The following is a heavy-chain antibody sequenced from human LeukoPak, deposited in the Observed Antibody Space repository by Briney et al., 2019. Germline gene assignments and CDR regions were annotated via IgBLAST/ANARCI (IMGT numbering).Heavy chain of an antibody. D-gene: IGHD6-19*01. CDR1: GYTFTGYY. J-gene: IGHJ4*02. CDR3: ARDLASSSGWFD. V-gene: IGHV1-2*02. CDR2: INPNSGGT. Sequence: ASVKVSCKASGYTFTGYYMHWVRQAPGPGLEWLGWINPNSGGTNYAQKFQGRVTMTRDTSISTAYMELSRLRSDDTAVYYCARDLASSSGWFDWGQGTLVTVSS.